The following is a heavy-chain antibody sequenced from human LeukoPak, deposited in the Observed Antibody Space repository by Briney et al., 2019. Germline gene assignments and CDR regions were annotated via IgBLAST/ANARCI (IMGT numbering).Heavy chain of an antibody. CDR2: INWNGNNI. J-gene: IGHJ6*04. Sequence: GGSLRLSCAASGFIFDDYDMSWVRQAPGKGLEWVSNINWNGNNIGYADSLRGRFTISRDNAKNSLYLQMNSLRAEDTAVYYCAELGITMIGGVWGKGTTVTISS. V-gene: IGHV3-20*04. CDR1: GFIFDDYD. D-gene: IGHD3-10*02. CDR3: AELGITMIGGV.